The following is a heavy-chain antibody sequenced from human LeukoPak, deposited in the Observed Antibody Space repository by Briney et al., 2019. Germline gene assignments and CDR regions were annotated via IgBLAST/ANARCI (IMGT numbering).Heavy chain of an antibody. CDR1: GFTFSSYW. CDR3: AKSGGSSGWLY. V-gene: IGHV3-23*01. Sequence: GGSLRFSCAVSGFTFSSYWMSWVRQAPGKGLEWLSGISGSGGGTYYADSVKGRFTISRDDSKNTLYLQMHSLRAEDTAVYYCAKSGGSSGWLYWGQGTLVTVSS. D-gene: IGHD6-19*01. J-gene: IGHJ4*02. CDR2: ISGSGGGT.